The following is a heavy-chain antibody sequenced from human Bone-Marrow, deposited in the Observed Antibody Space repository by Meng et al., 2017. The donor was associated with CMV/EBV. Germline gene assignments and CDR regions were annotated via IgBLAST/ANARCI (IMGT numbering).Heavy chain of an antibody. D-gene: IGHD2-2*01. Sequence: GESLKISCAASGFTFSSFTMNWVRQAPGKGLEWVSSISGSSSYIYYADSVKGRFTISRDNAKNSLYLQMHSLRAEDTAVYYCARDPLYCSSTSCYLWHAFDIWGQGTMVTVSS. CDR2: ISGSSSYI. V-gene: IGHV3-21*01. CDR1: GFTFSSFT. J-gene: IGHJ3*02. CDR3: ARDPLYCSSTSCYLWHAFDI.